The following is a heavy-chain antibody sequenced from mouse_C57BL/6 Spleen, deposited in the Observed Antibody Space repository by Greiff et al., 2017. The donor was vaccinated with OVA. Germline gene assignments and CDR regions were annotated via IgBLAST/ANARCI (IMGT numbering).Heavy chain of an antibody. CDR3: AREEGWDKFFCAY. Sequence: EVQLVESGGGLVKPGGSLKLSCAASGFTFSSYAMSWVRQTPEKRLEWVATISDGGSYTYYPDNVKGRFTISRDNAKNNLYLQMSHLKSEDTAMYYGAREEGWDKFFCAYWGQGTLVTVSA. CDR2: ISDGGSYT. CDR1: GFTFSSYA. J-gene: IGHJ3*01. V-gene: IGHV5-4*01. D-gene: IGHD3-3*01.